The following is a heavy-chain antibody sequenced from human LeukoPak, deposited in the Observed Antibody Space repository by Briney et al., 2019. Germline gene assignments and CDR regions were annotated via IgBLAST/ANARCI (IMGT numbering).Heavy chain of an antibody. Sequence: GGSLRLSCAASGFTFSSYWMSWVRPPPGKGLEWVANIKQEGSEKYYVDSVKGRFTISRDNAKNSLYLQMNSLRAEDTAVYYCARVRFGWFDPWGQGTLVTVSS. V-gene: IGHV3-7*01. CDR1: GFTFSSYW. D-gene: IGHD3-3*01. CDR2: IKQEGSEK. J-gene: IGHJ5*02. CDR3: ARVRFGWFDP.